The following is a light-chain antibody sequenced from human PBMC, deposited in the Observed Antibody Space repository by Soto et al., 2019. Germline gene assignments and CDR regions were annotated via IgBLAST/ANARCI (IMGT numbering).Light chain of an antibody. CDR1: QNVNTY. CDR2: DAS. CDR3: QQRGVWPLT. J-gene: IGKJ4*01. Sequence: EIVLTQSPATLSLSPGERATLSCKTSQNVNTYLAWYQHKPGQAPSLLIYDASNRASGIPARFSGSGSGTDFTLTISSLEPEDFAVYYCQQRGVWPLTFGGGTKVDIK. V-gene: IGKV3-11*01.